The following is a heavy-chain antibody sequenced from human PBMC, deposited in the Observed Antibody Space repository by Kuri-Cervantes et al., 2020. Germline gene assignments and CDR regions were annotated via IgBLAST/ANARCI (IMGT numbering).Heavy chain of an antibody. CDR3: AREGGYDSFDY. CDR2: IWFDGSHK. V-gene: IGHV3-30*04. J-gene: IGHJ4*02. Sequence: GESLKISCAASGFTFSSYAMHWVRQAPGKGLKWVPLIWFDGSHKDAGSVKGRFTISGDNSKNTLYLQMNSLRAEDTAVYYCAREGGYDSFDYWGQGTLVTVSS. D-gene: IGHD5-12*01. CDR1: GFTFSSYA.